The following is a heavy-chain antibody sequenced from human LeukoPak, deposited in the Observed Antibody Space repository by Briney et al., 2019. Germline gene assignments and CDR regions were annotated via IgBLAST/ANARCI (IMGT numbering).Heavy chain of an antibody. V-gene: IGHV3-48*03. CDR1: GFTFSSYE. Sequence: GGSLRLSCAASGFTFSSYEMNWVRQAPGKGLEWVSYISSSGSTIYYADSVKGRFTISRDNAKNSLYLQMNSLRAEDTAVYYCATRVNTSSGFGYWGQGTLVTVSS. D-gene: IGHD3-22*01. CDR2: ISSSGSTI. CDR3: ATRVNTSSGFGY. J-gene: IGHJ4*02.